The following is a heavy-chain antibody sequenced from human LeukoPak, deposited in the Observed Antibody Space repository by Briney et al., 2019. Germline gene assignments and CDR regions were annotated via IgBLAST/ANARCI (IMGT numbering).Heavy chain of an antibody. Sequence: GGSLRLSCAASGFTFSSYWMGWVRPAPGKGLEWVANIKQDGSEKYYVDSVKGRFTISRDNAKNSLYLQMNSLRAEDTAVYYCASGGGYSDYVGYWGQGTLVTVSS. CDR3: ASGGGYSDYVGY. CDR1: GFTFSSYW. J-gene: IGHJ4*02. CDR2: IKQDGSEK. V-gene: IGHV3-7*03. D-gene: IGHD5-12*01.